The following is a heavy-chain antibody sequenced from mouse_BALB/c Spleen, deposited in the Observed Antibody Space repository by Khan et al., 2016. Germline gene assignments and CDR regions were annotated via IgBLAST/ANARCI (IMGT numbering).Heavy chain of an antibody. CDR2: ISYSGST. D-gene: IGHD2-4*01. CDR3: ARSLPYEYDGYYYAMDY. V-gene: IGHV3-2*02. Sequence: EVQLQESGPGLVKPSQSLSLTCTVSGYSITSDYAWNWIRQFPGNKLEWMGYISYSGSTSYNPSLKSRISITRDTSKNQFFLQLNSVTTEDTATXYCARSLPYEYDGYYYAMDYWGQGTSVTVSS. J-gene: IGHJ4*01. CDR1: GYSITSDYA.